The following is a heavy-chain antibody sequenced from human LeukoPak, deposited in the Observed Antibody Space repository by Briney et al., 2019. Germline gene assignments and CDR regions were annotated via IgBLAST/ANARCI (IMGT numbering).Heavy chain of an antibody. CDR3: ARASSGSYWMFDP. J-gene: IGHJ5*02. CDR1: GFTFSSSA. D-gene: IGHD1-26*01. CDR2: ISGSGGGT. Sequence: GGSLRLSCAASGFTFSSSAMSWVRQAPGKGLEWVSGISGSGGGTYYADSVKGRFTISRDNSKNTLYLQMNSLRAEDKAVYYCARASSGSYWMFDPWGQGTLVTVSS. V-gene: IGHV3-23*01.